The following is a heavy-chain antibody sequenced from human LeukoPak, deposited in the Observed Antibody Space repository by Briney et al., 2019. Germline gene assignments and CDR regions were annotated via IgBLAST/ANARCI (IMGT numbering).Heavy chain of an antibody. Sequence: PSETLSLTCTVSGYSISSGYYWGWIRQPPGKGLEWIGSIYHSGSTYYNPSLKSRVTISADTSKNQFSLKLSSVTAADTAVYYCARRRYSNYDWFDPWGQGTLVTVSS. D-gene: IGHD4-11*01. CDR2: IYHSGST. V-gene: IGHV4-38-2*02. J-gene: IGHJ5*02. CDR3: ARRRYSNYDWFDP. CDR1: GYSISSGYY.